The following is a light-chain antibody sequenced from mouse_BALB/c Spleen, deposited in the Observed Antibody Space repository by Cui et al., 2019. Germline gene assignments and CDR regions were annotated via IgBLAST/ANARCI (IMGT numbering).Light chain of an antibody. V-gene: IGKV4-68*01. CDR2: LGS. J-gene: IGKJ5*01. Sequence: QLVLTQSAALMSASPGEKVTMTCSSSSIVSYMYWYQQRPRSSPKPWIYLGSNLASGVPDRGSGSGSGTSYSLTVSSMEAEDAATYYCQQWSSNPLTFGAGTKLELK. CDR3: QQWSSNPLT. CDR1: SIVSY.